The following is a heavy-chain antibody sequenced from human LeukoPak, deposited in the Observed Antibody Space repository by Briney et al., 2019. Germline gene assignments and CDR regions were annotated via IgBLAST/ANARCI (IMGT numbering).Heavy chain of an antibody. CDR2: INHSGST. CDR1: GGSFSGYY. D-gene: IGHD5-24*01. CDR3: ARVGGMTTINNAAFDI. J-gene: IGHJ3*02. V-gene: IGHV4-34*01. Sequence: SETLSLTCAVYGGSFSGYYWSWIRQPPGKGLEWIGEINHSGSTNYNPSLKSRVTISVDTSKNQFSLKLSSVTAADTAVYYCARVGGMTTINNAAFDIWGQGTMVTVSS.